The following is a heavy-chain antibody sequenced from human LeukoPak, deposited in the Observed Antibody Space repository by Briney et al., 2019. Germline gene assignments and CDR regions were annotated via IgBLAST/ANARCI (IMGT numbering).Heavy chain of an antibody. CDR3: ARRVTMVRGVLSPYYYYYMDV. Sequence: SETLSLTCAVYGGSFSGYYWSWIRQPPGKGLEWIGEINHSGSTSYNPSLKSRVTISVDTSKNQFSLKLSSVTAADTAVYYCARRVTMVRGVLSPYYYYYMDVWGKGTTVTISS. D-gene: IGHD3-10*01. CDR1: GGSFSGYY. J-gene: IGHJ6*03. V-gene: IGHV4-34*01. CDR2: INHSGST.